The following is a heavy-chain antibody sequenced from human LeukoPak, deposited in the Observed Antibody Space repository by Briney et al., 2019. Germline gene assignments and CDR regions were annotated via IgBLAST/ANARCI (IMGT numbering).Heavy chain of an antibody. J-gene: IGHJ4*02. V-gene: IGHV1-24*01. CDR3: ASTRGGDYEY. CDR2: FDPEDGET. D-gene: IGHD4-17*01. CDR1: GYTLTELS. Sequence: ASVKVSCKVSGYTLTELSMHWVRQAPGKGLEWMGGFDPEDGETIYAQKFQGRVTMTRNTSISTAYMELSSLRSEDTAVYYCASTRGGDYEYWGQGTLVTVSS.